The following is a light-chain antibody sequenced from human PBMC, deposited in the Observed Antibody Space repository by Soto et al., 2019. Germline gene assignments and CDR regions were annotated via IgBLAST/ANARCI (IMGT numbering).Light chain of an antibody. J-gene: IGKJ4*01. Sequence: DIVMTQSPLSLPVTPGEPASISCRSSQSLLHGNGYNYLDWYLQKPGQSPQLLIYLGSNRASGVPDRFSGSGSGTDFTLKISRVEAEDVGVYYCMQALQTPRLTFCGGTKVEIK. CDR3: MQALQTPRLT. V-gene: IGKV2-28*01. CDR2: LGS. CDR1: QSLLHGNGYNY.